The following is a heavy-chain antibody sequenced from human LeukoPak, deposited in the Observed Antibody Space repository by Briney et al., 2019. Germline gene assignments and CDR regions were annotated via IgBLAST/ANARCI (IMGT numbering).Heavy chain of an antibody. J-gene: IGHJ6*02. Sequence: GGSLRLSCEGSGFTFSDFGMNWVRQAPGKGLEWVSYIDGSSRNIRYADSVKGRFTISRDNAKNSLYLQMNSLRAEDTALYYCAKDMVMVRGVNYYGMDVWGQGTTVTVSS. CDR3: AKDMVMVRGVNYYGMDV. D-gene: IGHD3-10*01. V-gene: IGHV3-48*04. CDR1: GFTFSDFG. CDR2: IDGSSRNI.